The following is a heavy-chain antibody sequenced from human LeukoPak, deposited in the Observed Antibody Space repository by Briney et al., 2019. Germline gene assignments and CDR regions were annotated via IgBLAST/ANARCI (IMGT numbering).Heavy chain of an antibody. CDR3: ASRTGIAAAS. Sequence: SETLSLTCAVYGGSFSGYYWSWIRQPPGKGLEWIGEINHSGSTNYNPSLKSRVTISVDASKNQFSLKLSSVTAADTAVYYCASRTGIAAASWGQGTLVTVSS. J-gene: IGHJ5*02. CDR1: GGSFSGYY. CDR2: INHSGST. V-gene: IGHV4-34*01. D-gene: IGHD6-13*01.